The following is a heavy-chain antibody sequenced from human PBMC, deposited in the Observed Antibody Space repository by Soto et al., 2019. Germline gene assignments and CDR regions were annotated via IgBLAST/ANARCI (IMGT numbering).Heavy chain of an antibody. CDR1: GGSFMSYS. Sequence: QVQLEQSGAELKKPGSSVKVSCEASGGSFMSYSFTWVRQAPGQGLEWMGRIIPIQNKANYALKFQDRDTITADRSTRTVYMELISLRPEDTAVYYCAKSLLFVDHAYMDVWGKGTTVTVSS. CDR3: AKSLLFVDHAYMDV. V-gene: IGHV1-69*02. D-gene: IGHD2-15*01. CDR2: IIPIQNKA. J-gene: IGHJ6*03.